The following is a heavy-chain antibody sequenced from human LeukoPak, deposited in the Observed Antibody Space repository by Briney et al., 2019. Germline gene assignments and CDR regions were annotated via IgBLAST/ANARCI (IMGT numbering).Heavy chain of an antibody. CDR2: IGTAGDT. J-gene: IGHJ6*02. CDR3: ARALLPYCSGGSCYYHYGMDV. D-gene: IGHD2-15*01. Sequence: GGSLRLSCAASGFTFSSYDMHWVRQATGKGLEWVSAIGTAGDTYYPGSVKGRFTISRENAKNSLYLQMNSLRAGDTAVYYCARALLPYCSGGSCYYHYGMDVWGQGTTVTVSS. CDR1: GFTFSSYD. V-gene: IGHV3-13*01.